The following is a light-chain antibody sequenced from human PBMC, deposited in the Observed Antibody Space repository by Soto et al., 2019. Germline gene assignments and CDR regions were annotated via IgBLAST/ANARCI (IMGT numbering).Light chain of an antibody. Sequence: QAVVTQPPSASGTPGQRATISCSGSNSNIGSNTVNWYQHLPGTAPKLLIYSNNQRPSGVPDRFSGSKSGTSASLAISGLQSEDEADYYCAAWDDSLNGPVFGGGTKLTVL. V-gene: IGLV1-44*01. CDR3: AAWDDSLNGPV. J-gene: IGLJ2*01. CDR2: SNN. CDR1: NSNIGSNT.